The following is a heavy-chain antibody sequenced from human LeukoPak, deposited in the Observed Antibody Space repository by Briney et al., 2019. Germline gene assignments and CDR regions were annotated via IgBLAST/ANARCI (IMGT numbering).Heavy chain of an antibody. Sequence: SVKVSCTASGGTFSSYAISWVRQAPGQGLEWMGGIIPIFGTANYAQKFQGRVTITADESTSTAYMELSSLRSEDTAVYYCAREKSSIAAFASYYYYGMDVWGQGTTVTVSS. CDR2: IIPIFGTA. V-gene: IGHV1-69*13. CDR3: AREKSSIAAFASYYYYGMDV. J-gene: IGHJ6*02. D-gene: IGHD6-6*01. CDR1: GGTFSSYA.